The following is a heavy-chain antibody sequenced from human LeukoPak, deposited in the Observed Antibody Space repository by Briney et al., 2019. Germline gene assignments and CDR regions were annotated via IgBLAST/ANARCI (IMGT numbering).Heavy chain of an antibody. CDR3: ARDLVRWGSIAARGSGLDH. CDR1: GYTFTGYY. J-gene: IGHJ4*02. D-gene: IGHD6-6*01. Sequence: ASVKVSCKASGYTFTGYYMHWVRQAPGQGLEWMGWINPNSGGTNYAQKFQGRVTMTRDTSISTAYMELSRLRSDDTAVYYCARDLVRWGSIAARGSGLDHWGQGTLVTVSS. V-gene: IGHV1-2*02. CDR2: INPNSGGT.